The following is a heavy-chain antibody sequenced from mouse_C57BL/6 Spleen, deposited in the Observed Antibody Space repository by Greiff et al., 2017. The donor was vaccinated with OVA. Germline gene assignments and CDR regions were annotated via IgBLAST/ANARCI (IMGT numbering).Heavy chain of an antibody. J-gene: IGHJ1*03. V-gene: IGHV1-52*01. D-gene: IGHD1-1*01. CDR3: ARPGYYGSSPYWYFDV. CDR2: IDPSDSET. CDR1: GYTFTSYW. Sequence: QVQLQQPGAELVRPGSSVKLSCKASGYTFTSYWMHWVKQRPIQGLEWIGNIDPSDSETHYNQKFKDKATLTVDKSSSTAYMQLSSLTSEDSAVYYCARPGYYGSSPYWYFDVWGTGTTVTVSS.